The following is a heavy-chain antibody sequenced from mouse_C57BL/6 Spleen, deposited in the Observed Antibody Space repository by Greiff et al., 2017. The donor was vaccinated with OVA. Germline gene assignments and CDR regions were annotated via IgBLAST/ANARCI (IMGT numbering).Heavy chain of an antibody. CDR2: ISSGGSYT. CDR1: GFTFSSYG. D-gene: IGHD1-1*01. Sequence: DVHLVESGGDLVKPGGSLKLSCAASGFTFSSYGMSWVRQTPDKRLEWVATISSGGSYTYYPDSVKGRFTISRDNAKNTLYLQMSSLKSEDTAMYYCARNYGSSSYYFDYWGQGTTLTVSS. J-gene: IGHJ2*01. V-gene: IGHV5-6*01. CDR3: ARNYGSSSYYFDY.